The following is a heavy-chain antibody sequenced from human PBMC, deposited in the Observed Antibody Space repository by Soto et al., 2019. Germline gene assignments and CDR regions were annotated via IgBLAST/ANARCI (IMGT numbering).Heavy chain of an antibody. CDR1: GYTFTSYD. Sequence: ASVKVSCKASGYTFTSYDINWVRQATGQGLEWMGWMNPNSGNTGYAQKFQGRVTMTRNTSISTAYMELSSLRSEDTAVYYCARQAVPAAKTNYYYHYGMDVWGQGTTVTVSS. CDR3: ARQAVPAAKTNYYYHYGMDV. D-gene: IGHD2-2*01. J-gene: IGHJ6*02. CDR2: MNPNSGNT. V-gene: IGHV1-8*01.